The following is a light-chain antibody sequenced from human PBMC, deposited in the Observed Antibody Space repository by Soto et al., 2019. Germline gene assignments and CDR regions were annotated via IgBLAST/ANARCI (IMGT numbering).Light chain of an antibody. Sequence: QSVLTQPPSVSEAPGQRVTISCTGSSSXXGAGYEAHWYQQVPGTAPKLLIYENNNRPSGVPDRFSGSKSGTSASLAITGXXXXXXXXXXXQXYDSSLSGYVFGTGTKLTVL. V-gene: IGLV1-40*01. CDR3: QXYDSSLSGYV. CDR1: SSXXGAGYE. CDR2: ENN. J-gene: IGLJ1*01.